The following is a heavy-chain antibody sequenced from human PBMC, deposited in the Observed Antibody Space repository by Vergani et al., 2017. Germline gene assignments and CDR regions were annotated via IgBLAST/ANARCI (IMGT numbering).Heavy chain of an antibody. CDR3: ARDRNGGYSSSSDWFDP. Sequence: QVQLVESGGGVVQPGRSLRLSCAASGFTFSSYAMHWVRQAPGKGLEWVAVISYDGSNKYYADSVKGRFTISRDNSKNTLYLQMNSLRAEDTAVYYCARDRNGGYSSSSDWFDPWGQGTLVTVSS. CDR2: ISYDGSNK. J-gene: IGHJ5*02. V-gene: IGHV3-30-3*01. CDR1: GFTFSSYA. D-gene: IGHD6-13*01.